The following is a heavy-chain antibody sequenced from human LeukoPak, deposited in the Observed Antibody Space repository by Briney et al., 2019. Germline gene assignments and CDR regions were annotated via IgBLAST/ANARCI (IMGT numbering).Heavy chain of an antibody. CDR1: GFTFSSYG. CDR2: IRYDGSNK. Sequence: GGSLRLSCAASGFTFSSYGMPWVRQAPGKGLEWVAFIRYDGSNKYYADSVKGRFTISRDNSKNTLYLQMNSMRAEDTAVYYCAKGSVVGWLQLPEDYWGQGTLVTVSS. J-gene: IGHJ4*02. CDR3: AKGSVVGWLQLPEDY. V-gene: IGHV3-30*02. D-gene: IGHD5-24*01.